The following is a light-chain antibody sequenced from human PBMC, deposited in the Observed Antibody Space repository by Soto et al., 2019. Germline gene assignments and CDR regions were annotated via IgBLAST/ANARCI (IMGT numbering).Light chain of an antibody. CDR2: AAS. V-gene: IGKV1-17*01. CDR3: LQHNTYPRT. Sequence: DIQMTHSPSSLSASVGDRATITCRASQGIRNDLAWYQQKPRKAPKRLIYAASSLQSGVPSRFSGSGSGTDFTLTISSLQPEDFATYYCLQHNTYPRTFGQGTKVEIK. J-gene: IGKJ1*01. CDR1: QGIRND.